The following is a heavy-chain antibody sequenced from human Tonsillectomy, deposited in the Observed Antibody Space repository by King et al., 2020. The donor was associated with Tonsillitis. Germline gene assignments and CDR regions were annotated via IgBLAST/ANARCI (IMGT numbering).Heavy chain of an antibody. CDR3: ARGGRVDAMDV. D-gene: IGHD2-15*01. V-gene: IGHV3-21*06. CDR1: GFSFSSYT. J-gene: IGHJ6*02. CDR2: ITGSGTYI. Sequence: VQLVESGGGLVKPGGSLRVSCAASGFSFSSYTINWVRQAPGKGLEWVSSITGSGTYIYYADSMKGRFTISRDYAKNSLYRQMNSLRAEDTAVYYCARGGRVDAMDVWGQGTTVTVSS.